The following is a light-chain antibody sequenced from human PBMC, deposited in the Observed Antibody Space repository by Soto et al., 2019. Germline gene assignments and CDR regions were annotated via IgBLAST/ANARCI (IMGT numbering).Light chain of an antibody. CDR3: SSYTTNSTLI. J-gene: IGLJ2*01. Sequence: QSVLTQPASVSGSPGQWVTISCTGTGSDVGAYNYVSWYQQFPGKAPKLMIYEANIRPSGVSTRFSGSKSANTASLTISGLQAGDEADYYCSSYTTNSTLIFGGGTKLTVL. V-gene: IGLV2-14*01. CDR2: EAN. CDR1: GSDVGAYNY.